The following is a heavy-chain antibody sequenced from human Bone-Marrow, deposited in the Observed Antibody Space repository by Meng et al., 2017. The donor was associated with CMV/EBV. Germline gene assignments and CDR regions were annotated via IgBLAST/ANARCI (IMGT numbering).Heavy chain of an antibody. CDR1: GFTFSSYS. J-gene: IGHJ4*02. CDR3: ASPKAQLGVAARPGPLDY. Sequence: GESLKISCAASGFTFSSYSMNWVRQAPGKGLEWVSSISSSSSYIYYADSVKGRFTNSRDNAKNSLYLQMNSLRAEDTAVYYCASPKAQLGVAARPGPLDYWGQGTLVTVSS. CDR2: ISSSSSYI. V-gene: IGHV3-21*01. D-gene: IGHD6-6*01.